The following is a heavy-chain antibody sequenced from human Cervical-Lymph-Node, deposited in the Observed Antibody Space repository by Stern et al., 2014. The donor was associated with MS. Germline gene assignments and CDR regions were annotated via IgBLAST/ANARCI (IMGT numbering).Heavy chain of an antibody. CDR2: IYYSGTT. CDR3: ARDHFTTSLDV. V-gene: IGHV4-31*03. Sequence: QVQLVESGPGLVKPSQTLSLTSTVSGGSISSDNYYWTWIRQHPGKGLEWIGHIYYSGTTYYNPSLKSRVSITVDTSQNLFSLRLSSVTAADTAVYYCARDHFTTSLDVWGHGTTVTVS. CDR1: GGSISSDNYY. J-gene: IGHJ6*02. D-gene: IGHD2-2*01.